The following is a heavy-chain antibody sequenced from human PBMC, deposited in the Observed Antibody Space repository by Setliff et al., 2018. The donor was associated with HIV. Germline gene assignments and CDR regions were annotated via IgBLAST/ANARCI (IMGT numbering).Heavy chain of an antibody. CDR3: ARRGDSYGLDPIYYYYYYMDV. Sequence: GASVKVSCKASGYTFTSYDISWVRQAPGQGLEWMGWITPFNGNTNYAQKLQGRVTMTTDTSTSTAYMELRSLRSDDTAVYYCARRGDSYGLDPIYYYYYYMDVWGKGTTVTVSS. D-gene: IGHD5-18*01. J-gene: IGHJ6*03. CDR1: GYTFTSYD. V-gene: IGHV1-18*01. CDR2: ITPFNGNT.